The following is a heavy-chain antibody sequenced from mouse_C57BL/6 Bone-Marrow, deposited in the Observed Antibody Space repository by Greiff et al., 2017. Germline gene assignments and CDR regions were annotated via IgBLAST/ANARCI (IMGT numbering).Heavy chain of an antibody. Sequence: VQLQQSGAELVRPGTSVKMSCKASGYTFTNYWIGWAKQRPGHGLEWIGDIYPGGGYTNYNEKFKGKATLTADKSSSTAYMQFSSLTSEDSALYYCARYYRAGGYFDVWGTGTTVTVAA. D-gene: IGHD1-1*01. CDR3: ARYYRAGGYFDV. V-gene: IGHV1-63*01. J-gene: IGHJ1*03. CDR1: GYTFTNYW. CDR2: IYPGGGYT.